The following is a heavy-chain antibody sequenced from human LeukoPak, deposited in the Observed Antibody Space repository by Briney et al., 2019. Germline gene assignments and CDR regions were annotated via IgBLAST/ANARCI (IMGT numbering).Heavy chain of an antibody. CDR2: ISGSGGST. CDR3: VKYSGAYDY. V-gene: IGHV3-23*01. J-gene: IGHJ4*02. CDR1: GFTFSNYA. Sequence: GGSLRLSCAASGFTFSNYAMSWVRQAPGKGLEWVSLISGSGGSTYYADSVKGRFTISRDNSKNTLYLQMNSLTAEDTAIYYSVKYSGAYDYWGQGTLVTVSS. D-gene: IGHD1-26*01.